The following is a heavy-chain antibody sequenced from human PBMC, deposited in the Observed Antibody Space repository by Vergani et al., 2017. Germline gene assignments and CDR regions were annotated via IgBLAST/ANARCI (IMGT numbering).Heavy chain of an antibody. Sequence: EVQLVESGGGLVQPGGSLRLSCAASGFTVSSNYMSWVRQAPGKGLEWVSVIYSGGSAYYADSVKGRSTIPRDNSKNTLYLQMNSLRAAATAVYYCARVGYGDYQFGVDPWGQGTLVTVSS. CDR3: ARVGYGDYQFGVDP. CDR2: IYSGGSA. D-gene: IGHD4-17*01. J-gene: IGHJ5*02. V-gene: IGHV3-66*02. CDR1: GFTVSSNY.